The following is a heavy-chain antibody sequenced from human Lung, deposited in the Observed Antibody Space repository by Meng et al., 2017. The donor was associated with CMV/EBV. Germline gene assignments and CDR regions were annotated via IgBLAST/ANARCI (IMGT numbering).Heavy chain of an antibody. Sequence: LQEPGPGLVKPSGPLSLTCGVSGVSISSNIRWTWVRQPPGKGLEWIGDIDDSGSTNYNPSLNSRISISLDKSKNHFSLKVNSVTAADTAVYYCARGKQDAWELLAYWGQGALVTVSS. CDR3: ARGKQDAWELLAY. J-gene: IGHJ4*02. CDR1: GVSISSNIR. CDR2: IDDSGST. D-gene: IGHD1-26*01. V-gene: IGHV4-4*02.